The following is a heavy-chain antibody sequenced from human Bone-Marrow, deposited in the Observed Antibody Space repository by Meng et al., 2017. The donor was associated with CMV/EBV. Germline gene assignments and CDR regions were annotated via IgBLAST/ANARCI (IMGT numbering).Heavy chain of an antibody. Sequence: SVKVSCKASGYAFTTYDINWVRQATGQGLEWMGGIIPIFGTANYAQKFQGRVTITTDESTSTAYMELSSLRSEDTAVYYCARDRTDAFDIWGQGTMVTVSS. CDR3: ARDRTDAFDI. CDR1: GYAFTTYD. J-gene: IGHJ3*02. CDR2: IIPIFGTA. V-gene: IGHV1-69*05.